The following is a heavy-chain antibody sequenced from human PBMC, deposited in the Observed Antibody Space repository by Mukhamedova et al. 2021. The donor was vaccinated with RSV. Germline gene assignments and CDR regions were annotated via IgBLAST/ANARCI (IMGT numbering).Heavy chain of an antibody. CDR3: ARGELGPNAPLLFDY. Sequence: GRFTVPRDDSKQSLYLQMNSLKTEDTAMYYCARGELGPNAPLLFDYWGQGTLVTVSS. V-gene: IGHV3-72*01. J-gene: IGHJ4*02. D-gene: IGHD1-26*01.